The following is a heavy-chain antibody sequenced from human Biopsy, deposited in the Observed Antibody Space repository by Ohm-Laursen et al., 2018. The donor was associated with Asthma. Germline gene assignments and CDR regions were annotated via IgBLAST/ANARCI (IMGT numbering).Heavy chain of an antibody. D-gene: IGHD3-10*01. Sequence: SETLSLTCTVSGGSVSTGSYYWSWIRQPPGKGLEWLGYIYYPGSDNYNPSLKSRVTISVDTSKNQFSPRLNSVTAADTAVYYCARGPNYHGSGRAPIGMDVWGQGTTVTVSS. CDR1: GGSVSTGSYY. J-gene: IGHJ6*02. V-gene: IGHV4-61*01. CDR2: IYYPGSD. CDR3: ARGPNYHGSGRAPIGMDV.